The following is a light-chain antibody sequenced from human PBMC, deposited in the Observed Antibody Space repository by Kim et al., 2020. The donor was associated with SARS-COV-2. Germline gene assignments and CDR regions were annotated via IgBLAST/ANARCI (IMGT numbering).Light chain of an antibody. CDR2: SAS. CDR3: QQVNSYPLS. J-gene: IGKJ4*01. CDR1: QDISSY. V-gene: IGKV1-9*01. Sequence: IQLTQTPSSLSASVGDKVTITCRASQDISSYLVWYLQRPGKATKLLIYSASTLQSGVPSRFSGSGSGTDFTLTINSLQPEDFATYYCQQVNSYPLSFGGGTKVEI.